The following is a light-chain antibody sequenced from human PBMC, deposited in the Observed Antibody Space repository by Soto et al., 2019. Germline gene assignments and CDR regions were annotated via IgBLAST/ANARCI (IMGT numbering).Light chain of an antibody. V-gene: IGKV3-11*01. CDR3: QHYGRSPIT. J-gene: IGKJ5*01. Sequence: IRLSQSAATLSLSPGERATLSCRASQSVSRYLAWYQQKPGQAPRLLIYDASNRATGIPARFSGSGSATDFTLTISRLEPEDFALYYCQHYGRSPITFGQGTRLEVK. CDR2: DAS. CDR1: QSVSRY.